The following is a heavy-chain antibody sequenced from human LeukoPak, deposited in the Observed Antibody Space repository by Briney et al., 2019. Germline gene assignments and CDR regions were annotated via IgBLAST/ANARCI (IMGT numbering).Heavy chain of an antibody. CDR2: ISGSGGST. CDR3: AGTSLGFLEWFPFDY. D-gene: IGHD3-3*01. CDR1: GFTFSSYS. J-gene: IGHJ4*02. V-gene: IGHV3-23*01. Sequence: GGSLRLSCAASGFTFSSYSMNWVRQAPGKGLEWVSAISGSGGSTFYADSVKGRFTISRDNSKNTLYLQMNSLRVEDTAVYYCAGTSLGFLEWFPFDYWGQGTLVTVSS.